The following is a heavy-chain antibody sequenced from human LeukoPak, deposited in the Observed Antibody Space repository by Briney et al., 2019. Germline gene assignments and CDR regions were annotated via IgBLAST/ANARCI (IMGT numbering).Heavy chain of an antibody. CDR3: ARVKMGFGELFDY. V-gene: IGHV4-59*01. J-gene: IGHJ4*02. D-gene: IGHD3-10*01. CDR2: IYYSGST. CDR1: GGSISSYY. Sequence: SETLSLTCTVSGGSISSYYWSWIRQPPGKGLEWIGYIYYSGSTNYNPSLKSRVTISVDTSKNQFSLELSSVTAADTAVYYCARVKMGFGELFDYWGQGTLVTVSS.